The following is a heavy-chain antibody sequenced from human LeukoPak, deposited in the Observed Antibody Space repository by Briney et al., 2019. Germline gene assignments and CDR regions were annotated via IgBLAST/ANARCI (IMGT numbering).Heavy chain of an antibody. CDR1: GFTFSGSA. CDR2: IRSKANSYAT. J-gene: IGHJ4*02. V-gene: IGHV3-73*01. Sequence: GGSLRLSCAASGFTFSGSAIHWVRQASGKWLEWVGGIRSKANSYATAYAASVKGRFTISRDDSKNTAYLQMNSLKTEDTAVYYCTSLITMVRGVIGLLNVNWGQGTLVTVSS. D-gene: IGHD3-10*01. CDR3: TSLITMVRGVIGLLNVN.